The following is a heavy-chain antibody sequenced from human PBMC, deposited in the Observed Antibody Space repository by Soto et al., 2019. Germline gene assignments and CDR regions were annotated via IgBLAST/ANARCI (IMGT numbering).Heavy chain of an antibody. CDR2: IGTAGDT. CDR3: ARGVGSSPDFDY. J-gene: IGHJ4*02. D-gene: IGHD2-15*01. Sequence: GGSLRLSCAASGFTFSSYDMHWVRQATGKGLEWVSAIGTAGDTYYPGSVKGRFTISRENAKNSLYLQMNSMRAGDTAVYYCARGVGSSPDFDYWGQGTLVTVSS. V-gene: IGHV3-13*01. CDR1: GFTFSSYD.